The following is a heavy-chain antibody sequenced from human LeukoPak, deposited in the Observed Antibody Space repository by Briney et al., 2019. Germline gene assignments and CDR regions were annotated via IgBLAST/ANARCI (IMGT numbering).Heavy chain of an antibody. V-gene: IGHV4-31*03. CDR3: SRVDGYKPEY. CDR2: IYYSGST. D-gene: IGHD5-24*01. Sequence: SETLSLTCTVSGGSISSGGYYWSWIRQHPGKGLEWMGYIYYSGSTYYNPSLKRRVTLSVDTSNNQFSLKLSSVTAADTAVYYWSRVDGYKPEYWGQRTLVTVSS. CDR1: GGSISSGGYY. J-gene: IGHJ4*02.